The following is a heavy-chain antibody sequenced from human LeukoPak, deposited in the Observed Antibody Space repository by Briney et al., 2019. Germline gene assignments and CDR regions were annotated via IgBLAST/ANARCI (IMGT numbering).Heavy chain of an antibody. J-gene: IGHJ6*03. D-gene: IGHD3-9*01. V-gene: IGHV4-59*12. CDR2: IYYSGST. CDR1: GASISSYY. CDR3: ARLAVLRYFDWLERYYYMDV. Sequence: PSETLSLTCTVSGASISSYYWSWIRQPPGKGLEWIGYIYYSGSTNYNPSLKSRVTISVDTSKNQFSLKLSSVTAADTAVYYCARLAVLRYFDWLERYYYMDVWGKGTTVTISS.